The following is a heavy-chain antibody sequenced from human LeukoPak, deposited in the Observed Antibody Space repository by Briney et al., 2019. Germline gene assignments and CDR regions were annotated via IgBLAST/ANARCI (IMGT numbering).Heavy chain of an antibody. V-gene: IGHV1-18*01. Sequence: ASVKVSCKASGYTFSSYGISWVRQAPGQGLEWMGWISAYNGNTNYAQKLQGRVTMTTDTSTSTAYMELRSLRSDDTAVYYCARDMTEPNYYYGSGSLDAFDIWGQGTMVTVSS. CDR1: GYTFSSYG. CDR2: ISAYNGNT. D-gene: IGHD3-10*01. J-gene: IGHJ3*02. CDR3: ARDMTEPNYYYGSGSLDAFDI.